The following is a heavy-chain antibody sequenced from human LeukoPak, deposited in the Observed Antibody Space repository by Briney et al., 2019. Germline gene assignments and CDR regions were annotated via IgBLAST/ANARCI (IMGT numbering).Heavy chain of an antibody. J-gene: IGHJ4*02. CDR1: GFTFSSYA. Sequence: PGGSLRLSCAASGFTFSSYAMSWVRRAPGKGLEWVSAISGSGGSTYYADSVKGRFTISRDNFKNTLYLQMNSLRAEDTAVYYCAKGRYDSSRSYFDYWGQGTLVTVSS. CDR3: AKGRYDSSRSYFDY. D-gene: IGHD3-22*01. V-gene: IGHV3-23*01. CDR2: ISGSGGST.